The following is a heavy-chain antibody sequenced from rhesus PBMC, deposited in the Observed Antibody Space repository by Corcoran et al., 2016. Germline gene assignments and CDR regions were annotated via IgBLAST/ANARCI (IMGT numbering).Heavy chain of an antibody. CDR3: ARETWGYGLDS. V-gene: IGHV4S11*01. Sequence: QVQLPESGPGLVTPLETLSLTCAVSGGSISRSFCSWIRPPPGKGLEGIGYIYGSGSSTNYKPSRKSRVTLAVDTSKNQFSLKLSSVTAADTAVYYCARETWGYGLDSWGQGVVVTVSS. CDR2: IYGSGSST. CDR1: GGSISRSF. J-gene: IGHJ6*01. D-gene: IGHD1-38*01.